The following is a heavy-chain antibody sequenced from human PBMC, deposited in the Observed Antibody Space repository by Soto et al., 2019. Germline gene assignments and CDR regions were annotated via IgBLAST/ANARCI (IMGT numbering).Heavy chain of an antibody. CDR1: GFTFSSYA. Sequence: QVQLVESGGGVVQPGRSLRLSCAASGFTFSSYAMHWVRQAPGKGLEWGAVMSYDGSNKYYADSVKSRFTISRDNSKNTLYLQMNSLRAEDTAVYYCARDKSPYSSGWHNRHFDYWGQGTLVTVSS. CDR3: ARDKSPYSSGWHNRHFDY. CDR2: MSYDGSNK. V-gene: IGHV3-30-3*01. D-gene: IGHD6-19*01. J-gene: IGHJ4*02.